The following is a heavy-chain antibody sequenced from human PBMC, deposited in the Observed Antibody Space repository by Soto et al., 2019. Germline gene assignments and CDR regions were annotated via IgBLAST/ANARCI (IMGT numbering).Heavy chain of an antibody. CDR2: IYYTGGT. CDR3: AREGAGGMTTTPYYYKGWAV. Sequence: SETLSLTCNVSGVTIRGYYWNWIRQPPGKTLEWIGSIYYTGGTNYNPSLKSRVTISVDTSKNHFSLKFNSLTAADTAVYYCAREGAGGMTTTPYYYKGWAVWAPGTTVTVSS. J-gene: IGHJ6*02. CDR1: GVTIRGYY. V-gene: IGHV4-59*01. D-gene: IGHD3-10*01.